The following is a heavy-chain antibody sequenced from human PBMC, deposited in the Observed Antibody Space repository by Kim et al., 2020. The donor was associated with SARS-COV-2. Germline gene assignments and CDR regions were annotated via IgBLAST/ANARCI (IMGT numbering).Heavy chain of an antibody. CDR1: GGSISSSSYY. CDR3: ASDITIFGAVIPLGGY. V-gene: IGHV4-39*01. J-gene: IGHJ4*02. D-gene: IGHD3-3*01. CDR2: IYYSGST. Sequence: SETLSLTCTVSGGSISSSSYYWGWIRQPPGKGLEWIGSIYYSGSTYYNPSLKSRVTISVDTSKNQFSLKLSSVTAADTAVYYCASDITIFGAVIPLGGYWCQGTLVTVSS.